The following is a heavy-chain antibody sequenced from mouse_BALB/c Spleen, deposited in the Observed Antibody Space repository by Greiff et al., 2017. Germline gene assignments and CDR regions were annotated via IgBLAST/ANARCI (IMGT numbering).Heavy chain of an antibody. D-gene: IGHD2-3*01. CDR3: AREDDGYSGWFDY. V-gene: IGHV2-9*02. J-gene: IGHJ3*01. CDR2: IWAGGST. CDR1: GFSLTSYG. Sequence: VQLQQSGPGLVAPSQSLSITCTVSGFSLTSYGVHWVRQPPGKGLEWLGVIWAGGSTNYNSALMSRLSISKDNSKSQVFLKMNSLQTDDTAMYYCAREDDGYSGWFDYWGQGTLVTVSA.